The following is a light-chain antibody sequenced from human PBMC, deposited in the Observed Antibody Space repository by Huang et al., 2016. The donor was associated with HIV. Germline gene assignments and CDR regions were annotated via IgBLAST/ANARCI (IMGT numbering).Light chain of an antibody. J-gene: IGKJ5*01. V-gene: IGKV3-20*01. CDR2: GAS. CDR3: QQYDSSQGIS. Sequence: EIVLTQSPDTLSLSPGERATVTCRVSQTIKNIYLAGYQQKPGQGPRLLIYGASSRATDIPDRFSGSGSGTDFTLTINRLEPEDFAVYYCQQYDSSQGISFGQGTRLEMK. CDR1: QTIKNIY.